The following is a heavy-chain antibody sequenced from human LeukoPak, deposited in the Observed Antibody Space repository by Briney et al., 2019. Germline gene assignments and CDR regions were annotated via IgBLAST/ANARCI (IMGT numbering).Heavy chain of an antibody. CDR3: ARESITGTTD. J-gene: IGHJ1*01. CDR1: GGSISSGSYY. CDR2: IYTSGST. Sequence: PSETLSLTCTVSGGSISSGSYYWSWIRPPAGKGLEWIGRIYTSGSTNYNPSLKSRVTISVDTSKNQFSLKLSSVTAADTAVYYCARESITGTTDWGQGTLVTVSS. V-gene: IGHV4-61*02. D-gene: IGHD1-20*01.